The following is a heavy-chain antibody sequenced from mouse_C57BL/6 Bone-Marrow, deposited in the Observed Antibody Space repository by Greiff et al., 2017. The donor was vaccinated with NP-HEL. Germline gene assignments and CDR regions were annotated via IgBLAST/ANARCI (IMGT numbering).Heavy chain of an antibody. CDR3: ANYYGSSYGYFDY. CDR1: GFNIKDYY. Sequence: VQLQQSGAELARPGASVKLSCTASGFNIKDYYMHWVKQRTEQGLEWIGRIDPEDGETKYAPKFQGKATITADTSSNTAYLQLSSLTSEDTAVYYCANYYGSSYGYFDYWGQGTTLTVSS. J-gene: IGHJ2*01. CDR2: IDPEDGET. V-gene: IGHV14-2*01. D-gene: IGHD1-1*01.